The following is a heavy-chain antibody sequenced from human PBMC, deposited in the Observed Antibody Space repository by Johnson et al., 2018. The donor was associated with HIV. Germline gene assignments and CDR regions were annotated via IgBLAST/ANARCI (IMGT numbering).Heavy chain of an antibody. CDR3: ARESRYSYGFGDDALDV. J-gene: IGHJ3*01. CDR2: IKQDGSER. V-gene: IGHV3-7*03. Sequence: VQLVESGGGLVQPGGSLRLSCAASGFTFNNYWMSWVRQAPGKGLEWVANIKQDGSERYNVDSVKGRFTISRDNAKNSLSLQMDSLRAEDTAVYYCARESRYSYGFGDDALDVWGQGTMVTVSS. CDR1: GFTFNNYW. D-gene: IGHD5-18*01.